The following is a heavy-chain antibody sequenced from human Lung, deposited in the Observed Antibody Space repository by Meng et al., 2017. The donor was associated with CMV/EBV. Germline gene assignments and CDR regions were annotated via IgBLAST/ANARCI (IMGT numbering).Heavy chain of an antibody. CDR1: GFTFSSYW. V-gene: IGHV3-7*01. CDR3: ARDGAPAATHWGNWFDP. D-gene: IGHD2-2*01. Sequence: ESLKISCAASGFTFSSYWMSWVRQAPGKGLEWVANIKQDGSEKYYVDSVKGRFTISRDNAKNSLYLQMNSLRAEDTAVYYCARDGAPAATHWGNWFDPWGQGTXVTVSS. J-gene: IGHJ5*02. CDR2: IKQDGSEK.